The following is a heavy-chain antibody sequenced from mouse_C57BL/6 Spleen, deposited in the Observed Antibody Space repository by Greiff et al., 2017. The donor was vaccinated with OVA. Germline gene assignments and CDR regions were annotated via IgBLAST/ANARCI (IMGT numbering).Heavy chain of an antibody. CDR1: GYAFSSYW. CDR3: ARRGVVGRYFDV. CDR2: IYPGDGDT. D-gene: IGHD1-1*01. V-gene: IGHV1-80*01. J-gene: IGHJ1*03. Sequence: QVQLQQSGAELVKPGASVKISCKASGYAFSSYWMNWVKQRPGKGLEWIGQIYPGDGDTNYNGKFKGKATLTADKSSSTAYMQLSSLTSEDSAVDFCARRGVVGRYFDVWGTGTTVTVSS.